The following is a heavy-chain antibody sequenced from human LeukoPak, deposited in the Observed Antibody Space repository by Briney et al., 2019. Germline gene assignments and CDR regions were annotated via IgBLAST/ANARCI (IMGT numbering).Heavy chain of an antibody. D-gene: IGHD3-22*01. Sequence: GGSLRLSCAASGFTFNDHAMYWVRQAPGKSLEWVSGINWNSDNIGYADSVKGRFTISRDDAKKSLFLQMNSLRTEETALYYCARASYYYDTTGLGAVDIWGQGTMVTVSS. J-gene: IGHJ3*02. V-gene: IGHV3-9*01. CDR3: ARASYYYDTTGLGAVDI. CDR1: GFTFNDHA. CDR2: INWNSDNI.